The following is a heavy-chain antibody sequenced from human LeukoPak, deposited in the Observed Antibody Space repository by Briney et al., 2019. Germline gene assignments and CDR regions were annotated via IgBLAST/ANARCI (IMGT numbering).Heavy chain of an antibody. CDR2: ISYDGSNK. J-gene: IGHJ4*02. D-gene: IGHD1-26*01. V-gene: IGHV3-30-3*01. CDR1: GFTVISNL. Sequence: GGSLTLSCAASGFTVISNLMTWVRQSPGRGLEWVAVISYDGSNKYYADSVTGRFTISRDNSKNTLYLQMNSLRAEDTAVYYCARDNDLAGWELLYYFDYWGQGTLVTVSS. CDR3: ARDNDLAGWELLYYFDY.